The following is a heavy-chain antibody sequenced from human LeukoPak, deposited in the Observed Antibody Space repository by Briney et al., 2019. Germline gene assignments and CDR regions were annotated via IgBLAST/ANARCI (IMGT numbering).Heavy chain of an antibody. V-gene: IGHV4-39*01. J-gene: IGHJ3*02. CDR2: IYYSGST. D-gene: IGHD2-2*02. CDR1: GGSISSSSYY. CDR3: ARSAPYCSSTSCYIGSWSPGAFDI. Sequence: SETLSLTCTVSGGSISSSSYYWGWIRQPPGKGLEWIGSIYYSGSTYYNPSLKSRVTISVDTSKNQFSLKLSSVTAADTAVYYCARSAPYCSSTSCYIGSWSPGAFDIWGQGTMVTVSS.